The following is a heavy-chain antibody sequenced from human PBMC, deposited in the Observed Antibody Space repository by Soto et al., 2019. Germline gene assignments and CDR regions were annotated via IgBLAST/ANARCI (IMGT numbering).Heavy chain of an antibody. CDR2: IDSGGDT. CDR1: GFSITNNY. CDR3: ARGGSLYYYYGIDV. J-gene: IGHJ6*02. V-gene: IGHV3-53*01. Sequence: EVQLVESGGDLIQPGGSVRLSCAASGFSITNNYMTWVRQAPGKGLEWVSLIDSGGDTYYADSVKGRFTLSRDISKNILYLQMNSLRAEDTAVYNCARGGSLYYYYGIDVWGQGTTVTVSS. D-gene: IGHD3-16*01.